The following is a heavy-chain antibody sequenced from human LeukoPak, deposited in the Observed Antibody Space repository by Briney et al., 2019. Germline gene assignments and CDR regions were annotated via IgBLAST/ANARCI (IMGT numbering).Heavy chain of an antibody. CDR1: GGTFSNSG. V-gene: IGHV1-69*06. CDR2: IIPVFGTP. Sequence: SVKVSCKTSGGTFSNSGISWVRLAPGQGPEWMGGIIPVFGTPNYAQKFRGRLTITADRSTTTAYMELSSLTSDDTAVYYCARERLARFPYFDYWGQGTLVAVSS. J-gene: IGHJ4*02. CDR3: ARERLARFPYFDY. D-gene: IGHD3-3*01.